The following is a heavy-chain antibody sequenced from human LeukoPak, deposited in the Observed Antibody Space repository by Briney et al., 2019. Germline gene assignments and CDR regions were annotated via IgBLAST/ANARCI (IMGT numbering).Heavy chain of an antibody. CDR2: LFYTGNT. J-gene: IGHJ4*02. CDR3: ARENIVSTRDFDY. Sequence: RSETLSLTCPVSGGSINTGDYYWTWIRQPPGKGLEWVGSLFYTGNTYYNPSLKTRVTISIDTSKNQFSLKLSSVTAADTAVYYCARENIVSTRDFDYWGQGTLVTVSS. D-gene: IGHD5/OR15-5a*01. V-gene: IGHV4-39*07. CDR1: GGSINTGDYY.